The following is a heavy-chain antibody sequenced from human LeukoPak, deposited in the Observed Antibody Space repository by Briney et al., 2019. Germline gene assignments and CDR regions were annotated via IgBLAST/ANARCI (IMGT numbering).Heavy chain of an antibody. CDR2: INHSGST. CDR1: GGSFSGYY. J-gene: IGHJ4*02. Sequence: PSETLSLTCAVYGGSFSGYYWSWIRQPPGKGLEWIGKINHSGSTNYNPSLKSRVTISVDTSKNQFSLKLSSVTAADTAVYYCASIAAAGTSKRPPRYWGQGTLVTVSS. V-gene: IGHV4-34*01. D-gene: IGHD6-13*01. CDR3: ASIAAAGTSKRPPRY.